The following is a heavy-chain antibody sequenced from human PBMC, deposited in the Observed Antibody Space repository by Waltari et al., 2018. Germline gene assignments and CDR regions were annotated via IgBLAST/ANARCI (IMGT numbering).Heavy chain of an antibody. CDR2: ISADGSNP. D-gene: IGHD6-19*01. J-gene: IGHJ6*02. Sequence: EVQLVESGGGLAQPGGSLRLSCAASGFSFSSYWMHWVRQAPGEGLVWSLRISADGSNPTYADSGKGRFTVSRDNTKNTLYLQMNSLRAEDTAVYYCARVPLIAVAGYYYYYGMDVWGQGTTVTVSS. V-gene: IGHV3-74*01. CDR1: GFSFSSYW. CDR3: ARVPLIAVAGYYYYYGMDV.